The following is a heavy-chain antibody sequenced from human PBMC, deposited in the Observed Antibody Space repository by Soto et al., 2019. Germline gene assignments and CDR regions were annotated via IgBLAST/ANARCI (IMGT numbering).Heavy chain of an antibody. J-gene: IGHJ4*02. Sequence: QVQLVESGGGVVQPGRSLRLSCAASGFTFSSYAMHWVRQAPGKGLEWVAVISYDGSNKYYAGSVKGRFTISRDNSKNTLYLQMNSLRAEDTAVYYCARVMGYCGGDCYSFDYWGQGTLVTVSS. CDR1: GFTFSSYA. V-gene: IGHV3-30-3*01. D-gene: IGHD2-21*02. CDR3: ARVMGYCGGDCYSFDY. CDR2: ISYDGSNK.